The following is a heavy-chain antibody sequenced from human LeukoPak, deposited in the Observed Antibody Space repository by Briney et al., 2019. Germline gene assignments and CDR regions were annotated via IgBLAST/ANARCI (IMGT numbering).Heavy chain of an antibody. Sequence: ASVKVSCKASGYTFTSYYMHWVRQAPGQGLEWMGLINPNGGSTSYAQKFQGRVTMTRDTSTSTVYMELSRLRSDDTAVYYWARNNGLCGGDCYFGDIDIWGEGTMDPVSS. V-gene: IGHV1-46*01. CDR3: ARNNGLCGGDCYFGDIDI. CDR1: GYTFTSYY. D-gene: IGHD2-21*02. CDR2: INPNGGST. J-gene: IGHJ3*02.